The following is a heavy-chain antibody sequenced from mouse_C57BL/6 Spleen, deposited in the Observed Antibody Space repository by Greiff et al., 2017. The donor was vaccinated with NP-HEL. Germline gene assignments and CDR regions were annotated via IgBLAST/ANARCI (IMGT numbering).Heavy chain of an antibody. CDR3: ARARGYDYDLFAY. Sequence: QVQLQQPGTELVKPGASVKLSCKASGYTFTSYWMHWVKQRPGQGLEWIGNINPSNGGTNYNEKFKSKATLTVDKSSSTAYMQLSSLTSEDSAVYYSARARGYDYDLFAYWGQGTLVTVSA. V-gene: IGHV1-53*01. D-gene: IGHD2-4*01. J-gene: IGHJ3*01. CDR1: GYTFTSYW. CDR2: INPSNGGT.